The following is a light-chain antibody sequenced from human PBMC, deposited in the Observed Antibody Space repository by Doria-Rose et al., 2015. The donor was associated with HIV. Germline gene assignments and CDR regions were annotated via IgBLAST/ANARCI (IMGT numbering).Light chain of an antibody. J-gene: IGKJ1*01. CDR2: DGS. Sequence: EIVMTQSPGTLSLPPGEGATLSCRAGRSFSSTYLAWYQQKPGQAPSLLIYDGSTRATGIPDRFSASGSGTDFTLTINRLEPEDFALYYCHQYGTSWTFGQGTKVEI. V-gene: IGKV3-20*01. CDR3: HQYGTSWT. CDR1: RSFSSTY.